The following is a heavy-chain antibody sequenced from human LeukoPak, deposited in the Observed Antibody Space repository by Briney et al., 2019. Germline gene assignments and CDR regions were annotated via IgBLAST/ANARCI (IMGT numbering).Heavy chain of an antibody. Sequence: GGSLRLSCAASGFTFSNYSMNWVRQAPGKGLEWVSSISSSSSYIYYADSVKGRFTISRDNAKNSLYLQMNSLRAEDTAVYYWARVRMWTLDALDIWGQGTMVTVSS. CDR2: ISSSSSYI. CDR1: GFTFSNYS. CDR3: ARVRMWTLDALDI. J-gene: IGHJ3*02. D-gene: IGHD2-21*01. V-gene: IGHV3-21*01.